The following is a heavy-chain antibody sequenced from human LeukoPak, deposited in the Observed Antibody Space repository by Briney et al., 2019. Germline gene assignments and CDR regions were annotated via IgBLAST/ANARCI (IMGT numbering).Heavy chain of an antibody. Sequence: PGGSLRLSCAVSGLTVSNNYMSWVRQAPGKGLEWVSVIYSGGSTYYADSVKGRFTISRDNSKNTVYLQMNSLRDEDTAVYYCARNVGYWGQGTLVTASS. CDR2: IYSGGST. CDR1: GLTVSNNY. V-gene: IGHV3-53*01. D-gene: IGHD1-26*01. J-gene: IGHJ4*02. CDR3: ARNVGY.